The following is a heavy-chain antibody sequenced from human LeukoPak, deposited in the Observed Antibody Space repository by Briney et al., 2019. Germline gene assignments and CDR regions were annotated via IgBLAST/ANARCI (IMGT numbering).Heavy chain of an antibody. CDR2: IFRGDDT. J-gene: IGHJ2*01. Sequence: GGSLRLSCAASGFIVSQNYMSWVRQAPGKGLEWVSVIFRGDDTNYVDSVKGRFTIFRDNSKNTLYLQMNSLKTEDTAVYYCARESPLYDSSGYWLRYFDLWGRGTLVTVSS. D-gene: IGHD3-22*01. V-gene: IGHV3-66*01. CDR1: GFIVSQNY. CDR3: ARESPLYDSSGYWLRYFDL.